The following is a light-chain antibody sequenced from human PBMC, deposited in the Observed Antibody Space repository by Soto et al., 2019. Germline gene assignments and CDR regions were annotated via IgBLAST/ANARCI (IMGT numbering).Light chain of an antibody. V-gene: IGKV3-20*01. CDR3: QQYGSS. CDR1: QSVSSGY. CDR2: GAS. Sequence: ILLTQXXXXLXLSXGXRATLXCRASQSVSSGYLAWYQQKPGQAPRLLIYGASIRAAGIPDRFSGSGSGTDFTLTISRLEPEDFAVYYCQQYGSSFGQGTKVDIK. J-gene: IGKJ1*01.